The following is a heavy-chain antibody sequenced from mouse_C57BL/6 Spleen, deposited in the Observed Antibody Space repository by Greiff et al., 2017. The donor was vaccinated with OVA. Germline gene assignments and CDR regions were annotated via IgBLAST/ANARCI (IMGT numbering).Heavy chain of an antibody. CDR3: ARRGSNGFAY. V-gene: IGHV5-12*01. CDR1: GFTFSDYY. Sequence: EVKLMESGGGLVQPGGSLKLSCAASGFTFSDYYMYWVRQTPEKRLEWVAYISNGGGSTYYPDTVKGRFTISRDNAKNTLYLQMSRLKSEDTAMYYCARRGSNGFAYWGQGTLVTVSA. J-gene: IGHJ3*01. D-gene: IGHD2-5*01. CDR2: ISNGGGST.